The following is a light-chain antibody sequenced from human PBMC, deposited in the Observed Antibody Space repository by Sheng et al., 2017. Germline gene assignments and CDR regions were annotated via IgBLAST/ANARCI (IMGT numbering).Light chain of an antibody. CDR1: SSDIGTYNL. J-gene: IGLJ3*02. CDR3: QSYDSSLSGSWV. V-gene: IGLV2-14*02. Sequence: QSALTQPASVSGSPGQSITISCTGTSSDIGTYNLVSWYQQHPGKAPKLMIYEGSEWPSGISNRFSGSKSGNTASLTISGLQAEDEADYYCQSYDSSLSGSWVFGGGTKLTVL. CDR2: EGS.